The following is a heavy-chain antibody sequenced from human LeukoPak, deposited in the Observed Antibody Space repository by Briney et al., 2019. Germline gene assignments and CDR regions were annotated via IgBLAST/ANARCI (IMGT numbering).Heavy chain of an antibody. CDR2: IYYSGST. CDR1: GGSISSYY. J-gene: IGHJ4*02. D-gene: IGHD1-26*01. CDR3: ARFLSGSYYGFDY. Sequence: SETLSLTCTVSGGSISSYYWSWIRQPPGKGLEWIGYIYYSGSTNYNPSLKSRVTISVDTSENQFSLKLSSVTAADTAVYYCARFLSGSYYGFDYWGQGTLVTVSS. V-gene: IGHV4-59*01.